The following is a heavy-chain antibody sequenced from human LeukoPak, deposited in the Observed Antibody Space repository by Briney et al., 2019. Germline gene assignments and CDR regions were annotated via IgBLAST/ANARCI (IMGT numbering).Heavy chain of an antibody. V-gene: IGHV4-59*01. CDR2: IHYSGST. CDR3: ARFGARRLVRGYYYYMDV. D-gene: IGHD2-8*02. Sequence: SETLSLTCTVSGGSMNTYYWTWIRQPPGKGLEWIGHIHYSGSTDYNPSLKSRVTISVDTSKNQFSLRMSSVTAADTAVYYCARFGARRLVRGYYYYMDVWGKGTTVTVSS. CDR1: GGSMNTYY. J-gene: IGHJ6*03.